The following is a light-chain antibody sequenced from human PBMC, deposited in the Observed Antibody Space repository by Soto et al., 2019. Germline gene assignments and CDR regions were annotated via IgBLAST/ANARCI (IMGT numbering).Light chain of an antibody. CDR1: QSVGCN. V-gene: IGKV3-15*01. Sequence: EIVMTQSPATLSVSPGERATLSCRASQSVGCNLVWYQQKRGQAPRLLIYFASTRATGIPARFSGSGSGTEFTLTIGSLQSEDFEVYYCQQYDNWPRTFGQGTKVDIK. CDR2: FAS. CDR3: QQYDNWPRT. J-gene: IGKJ1*01.